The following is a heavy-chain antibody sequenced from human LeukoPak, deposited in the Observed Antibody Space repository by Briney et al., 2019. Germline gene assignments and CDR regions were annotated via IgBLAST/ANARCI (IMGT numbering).Heavy chain of an antibody. Sequence: ASVKASCKASGYTFTSYYMHWVRQAPGQGLEWMGIINPSGGSTSYAQKFQGRVTMTRDMSTSTVYMELSSLRSEDTAVYYCAKGSGQWELNLYFDYWGQGTLVTVSS. J-gene: IGHJ4*02. D-gene: IGHD1-26*01. CDR3: AKGSGQWELNLYFDY. CDR1: GYTFTSYY. V-gene: IGHV1-46*01. CDR2: INPSGGST.